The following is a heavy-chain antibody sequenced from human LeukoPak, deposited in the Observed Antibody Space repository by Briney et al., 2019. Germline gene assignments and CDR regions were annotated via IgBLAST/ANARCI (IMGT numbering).Heavy chain of an antibody. Sequence: GGSLRLSCEGSAFIFSGHWMNWVRQAPGKGLEWVAVISYDGNDKHYADSVKGRFTISRDNSKNTLYLQMNSLRVEDTAVYYCAKDQYDYVRGEFDYWGQGTLVTVSS. J-gene: IGHJ4*02. CDR3: AKDQYDYVRGEFDY. CDR1: AFIFSGHW. V-gene: IGHV3-30*18. D-gene: IGHD3-16*01. CDR2: ISYDGNDK.